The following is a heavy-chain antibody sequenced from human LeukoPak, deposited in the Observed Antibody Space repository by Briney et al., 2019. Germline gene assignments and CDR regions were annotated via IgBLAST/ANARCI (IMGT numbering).Heavy chain of an antibody. J-gene: IGHJ4*02. Sequence: SETLSHTCTVSRGSISSSSSYWGWIRQPPGKGLEWIGSIYYSVCTDYNPSLKSRVTISVDTSKTQSSLKLSSVTAADTAVYCCASLEYYYDSSGTQHEEGESWGQGTLVTVSS. V-gene: IGHV4-39*01. CDR2: IYYSVCT. D-gene: IGHD3-22*01. CDR3: ASLEYYYDSSGTQHEEGES. CDR1: RGSISSSSSY.